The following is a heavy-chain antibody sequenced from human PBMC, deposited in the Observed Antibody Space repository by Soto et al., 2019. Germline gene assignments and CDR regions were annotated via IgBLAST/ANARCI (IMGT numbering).Heavy chain of an antibody. Sequence: SETLSLTCTVSGGSISSGGYYWSWIRQHPGKGLEWIGYIYYSGSTYYNPSLKSRVTISVDTSKNQFSLKLSSVTAADTAVYYCARAVPFGLAADNYPPYFDYWGQGTLVTVSS. J-gene: IGHJ4*02. CDR1: GGSISSGGYY. CDR2: IYYSGST. D-gene: IGHD6-13*01. CDR3: ARAVPFGLAADNYPPYFDY. V-gene: IGHV4-31*03.